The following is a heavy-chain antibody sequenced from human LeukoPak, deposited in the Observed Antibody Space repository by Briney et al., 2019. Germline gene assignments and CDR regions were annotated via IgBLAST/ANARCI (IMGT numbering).Heavy chain of an antibody. Sequence: SETLSLTCTVSGGSVSSGSFYWSWIRQPPGKGLEYIGYVHTSGTDYNPSLRSRLSISVDTSENQLSLKLSSVTASDTAVYYCARTAGHFDYWGQGTRVTVSS. D-gene: IGHD6-13*01. V-gene: IGHV4-61*01. CDR1: GGSVSSGSFY. CDR2: VHTSGT. CDR3: ARTAGHFDY. J-gene: IGHJ4*02.